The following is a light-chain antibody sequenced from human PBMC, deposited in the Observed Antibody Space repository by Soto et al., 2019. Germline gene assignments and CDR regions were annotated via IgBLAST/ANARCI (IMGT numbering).Light chain of an antibody. CDR1: QSITKY. J-gene: IGKJ3*01. V-gene: IGKV3-20*01. CDR3: QHYGSSFT. Sequence: EIVLTQSPATLSLSPGDGATLSCRASQSITKYLAWYQQKPGQSPRLLIYETSERASGVPARFSGSGSGTDFTLTISRLEPEDFAVYYCQHYGSSFTFGPGTKVDIK. CDR2: ETS.